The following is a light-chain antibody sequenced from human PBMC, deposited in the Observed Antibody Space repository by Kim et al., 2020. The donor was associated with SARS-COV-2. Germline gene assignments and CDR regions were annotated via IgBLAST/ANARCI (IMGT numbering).Light chain of an antibody. J-gene: IGLJ1*01. CDR2: DVS. Sequence: QSALTQPRSVSGSPGQSVTISCTGTSSDVGGYNYVSWYQQHPGKAPKLMIYDVSKRPSGVPDRFSGSKSGNTASLNISGLQAEDEADYYCCSYAGSYFFGTGTKVTVL. V-gene: IGLV2-11*01. CDR1: SSDVGGYNY. CDR3: CSYAGSYF.